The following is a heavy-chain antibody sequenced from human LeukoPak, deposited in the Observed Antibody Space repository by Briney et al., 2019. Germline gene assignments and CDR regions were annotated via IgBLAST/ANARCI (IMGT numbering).Heavy chain of an antibody. CDR1: GYTFTSYA. D-gene: IGHD7-27*01. CDR2: INAGNGNT. Sequence: ASVKVSCKASGYTFTSYAMHWVRQAPGQRLEWMGWINAGNGNTKYSQKFQGRVTITRDTSASTAYMELSSLRSEDTAVYYCARSSNWGIKSGYFDYWGQGTLVTVSS. V-gene: IGHV1-3*01. J-gene: IGHJ4*02. CDR3: ARSSNWGIKSGYFDY.